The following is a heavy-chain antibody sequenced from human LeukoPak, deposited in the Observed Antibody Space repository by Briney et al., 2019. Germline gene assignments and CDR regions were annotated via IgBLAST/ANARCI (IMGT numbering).Heavy chain of an antibody. Sequence: GASVTVSCKASGYTFTGYYMHWVRQAPGQGLEWMGWINPNSGGTNYAQKFQGRVTMTRDTSISTAYMELSRLRSDDTAVYYCAREASPGYSGYDPIGWGQGTLVTVSS. CDR1: GYTFTGYY. CDR3: AREASPGYSGYDPIG. D-gene: IGHD5-12*01. CDR2: INPNSGGT. V-gene: IGHV1-2*02. J-gene: IGHJ4*02.